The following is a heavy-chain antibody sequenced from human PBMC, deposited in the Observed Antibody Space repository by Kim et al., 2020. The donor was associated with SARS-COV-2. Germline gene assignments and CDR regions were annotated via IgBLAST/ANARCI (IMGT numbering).Heavy chain of an antibody. CDR1: GFTFSSYR. J-gene: IGHJ4*02. D-gene: IGHD3-22*01. V-gene: IGHV3-48*04. Sequence: GGSLRLSCAASGFTFSSYRMNWVRQAPGKGLEWVSYISSSSSTIYYADSVKGRFTISRDNAKNSLYLQMNSLRAEDTAVYYCARDGSPYYYDSSGYYDPDYWGQGTLVTVSS. CDR2: ISSSSSTI. CDR3: ARDGSPYYYDSSGYYDPDY.